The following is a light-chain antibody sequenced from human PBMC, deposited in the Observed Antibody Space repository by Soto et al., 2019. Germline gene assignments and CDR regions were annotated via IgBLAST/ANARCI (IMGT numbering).Light chain of an antibody. Sequence: EIVLTQSPGTLSLSPGERATLSCRASQSVSSSYLAWYQQNPGQAPRLRIYGASSRATGIPDRFSGSGSGTDFTITISRLEPEDVAVYYCQQYGRAFGQGTKVEL. CDR3: QQYGRA. V-gene: IGKV3-20*01. J-gene: IGKJ1*01. CDR2: GAS. CDR1: QSVSSSY.